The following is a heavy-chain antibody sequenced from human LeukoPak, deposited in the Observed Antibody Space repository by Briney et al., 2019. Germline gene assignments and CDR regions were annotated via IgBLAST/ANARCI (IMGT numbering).Heavy chain of an antibody. V-gene: IGHV4-59*11. D-gene: IGHD2-2*01. Sequence: SETLSLTCSVFGGSLSSHYWSWIRQPPGKGLELIGHIHDTGSTFYNPSLRGRVTISLDTSNNQFSLKLTSMTAADTAVYYCARFSSGCSTSSCYLTYWGQGTLVTVS. CDR2: IHDTGST. J-gene: IGHJ4*02. CDR3: ARFSSGCSTSSCYLTY. CDR1: GGSLSSHY.